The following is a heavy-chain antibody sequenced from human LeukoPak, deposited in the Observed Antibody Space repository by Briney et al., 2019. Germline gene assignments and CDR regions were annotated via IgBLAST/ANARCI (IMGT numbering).Heavy chain of an antibody. V-gene: IGHV4-39*01. J-gene: IGHJ5*02. D-gene: IGHD5-24*01. CDR3: ARHLGNPEMATIDWFDP. CDR1: GGSISSGDYY. CDR2: IYYSGST. Sequence: SETLSLTCTVSGGSISSGDYYWSWIRQPPGKGLEWIGSIYYSGSTYYNPSLKSRVTISVDTSKNQFSLKLSSVTAADTAVYYCARHLGNPEMATIDWFDPWGQGTLVTVSS.